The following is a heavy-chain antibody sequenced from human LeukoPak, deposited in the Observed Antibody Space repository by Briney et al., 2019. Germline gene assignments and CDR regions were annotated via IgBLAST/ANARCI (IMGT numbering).Heavy chain of an antibody. CDR3: VRWSYDNSAYYYDH. J-gene: IGHJ4*02. D-gene: IGHD3-22*01. CDR1: GFTFSRHY. V-gene: IGHV3-7*03. CDR2: IKQDSSAK. Sequence: GGSLRLSCVASGFTFSRHYMSWVRQAPGKGLEWVANIKQDSSAKAYVDSVKGRFTVSRDNAKNSMSLQMNSLRAEDTAIYYCVRWSYDNSAYYYDHWGQGTLVTVSS.